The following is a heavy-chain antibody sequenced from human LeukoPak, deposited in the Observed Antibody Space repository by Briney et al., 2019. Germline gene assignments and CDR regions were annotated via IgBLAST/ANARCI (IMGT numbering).Heavy chain of an antibody. D-gene: IGHD3-22*01. V-gene: IGHV1-2*02. CDR2: INPNSGGT. CDR1: GYTFTGYY. J-gene: IGHJ3*02. CDR3: ARAGYDYYYDSSGYKGAFDI. Sequence: ASVKVSCKASGYTFTGYYMHWVRQAPGQGLEWMGWINPNSGGTNYAQKFQGRVTMTRDTSISTAYMELSRLRSDDTAVYYCARAGYDYYYDSSGYKGAFDIWGQGTMVTVSS.